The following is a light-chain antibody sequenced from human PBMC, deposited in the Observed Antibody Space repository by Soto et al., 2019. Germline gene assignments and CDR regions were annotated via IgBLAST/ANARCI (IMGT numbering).Light chain of an antibody. CDR1: QSVSSY. V-gene: IGKV3-11*01. Sequence: EIVLTQSPATLSLSPGERATLSCRASQSVSSYLAWYQQKPGQAPRLLIYDASSRATGIPARFSGSGSGTDFTLTISSLEPDDFAVYYCQQRSNWLTFGGGTKVEI. J-gene: IGKJ4*01. CDR3: QQRSNWLT. CDR2: DAS.